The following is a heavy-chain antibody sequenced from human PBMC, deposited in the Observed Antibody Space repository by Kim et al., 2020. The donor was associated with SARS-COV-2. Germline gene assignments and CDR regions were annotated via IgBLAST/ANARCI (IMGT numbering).Heavy chain of an antibody. D-gene: IGHD3-10*01. CDR2: TYYRSKWYN. J-gene: IGHJ6*02. Sequence: SQTLSLTCAISGDSVSSNSAAWNWIRQSPSRGLEWLGRTYYRSKWYNDYAVSVKSRITINPDTSKNQFSLQLNSVTPEDTAVYYCARTAGGYYYGSGGRYYYYYGMDVWGQGTTVTVSS. V-gene: IGHV6-1*01. CDR1: GDSVSSNSAA. CDR3: ARTAGGYYYGSGGRYYYYYGMDV.